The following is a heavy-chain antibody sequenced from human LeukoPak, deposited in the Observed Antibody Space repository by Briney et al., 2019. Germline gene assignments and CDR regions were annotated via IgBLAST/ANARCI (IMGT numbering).Heavy chain of an antibody. CDR1: GFAFSSYE. CDR3: ARDTLVYADSPDAFDI. D-gene: IGHD4-17*01. Sequence: GGSLRLSCAASGFAFSSYEMNWVRQAPGKGLEWVSYIGSSGSTVYYADSVKGRFTISRDNAKNSMYLQMNSLRDEDTAVYYCARDTLVYADSPDAFDIWGQGTMVTVSS. V-gene: IGHV3-48*03. CDR2: IGSSGSTV. J-gene: IGHJ3*02.